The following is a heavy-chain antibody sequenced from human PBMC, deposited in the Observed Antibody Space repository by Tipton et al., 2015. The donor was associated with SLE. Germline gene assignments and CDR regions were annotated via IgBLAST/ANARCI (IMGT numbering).Heavy chain of an antibody. Sequence: SLRLSCSASGFTFSSYAMHWVRQAPGKGLEYVSAISSNGGSTYYADSVKGRFTISRDNSKNTLYLQMSSLRAEDTAVYYCARDLGVQGVVYWGQGTLVTVSS. CDR2: ISSNGGST. V-gene: IGHV3-64D*06. CDR1: GFTFSSYA. D-gene: IGHD3-10*01. CDR3: ARDLGVQGVVY. J-gene: IGHJ4*02.